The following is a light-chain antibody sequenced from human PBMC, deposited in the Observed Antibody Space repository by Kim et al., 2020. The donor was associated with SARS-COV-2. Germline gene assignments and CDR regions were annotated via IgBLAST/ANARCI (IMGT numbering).Light chain of an antibody. V-gene: IGLV2-14*03. CDR1: SSDVGGYTY. Sequence: GQSITISCTGTSSDVGGYTYVSWYQQHPGKAPKLMIYDVSNRPSGGSNRFSGSKSGNTASLTISWLQAEDEADYYCSSYTSSSTVVFGGGTQLTVL. CDR3: SSYTSSSTVV. J-gene: IGLJ2*01. CDR2: DVS.